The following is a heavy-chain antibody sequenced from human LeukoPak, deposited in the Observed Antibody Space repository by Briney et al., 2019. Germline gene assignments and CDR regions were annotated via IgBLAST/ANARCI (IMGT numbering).Heavy chain of an antibody. D-gene: IGHD3-3*01. J-gene: IGHJ5*02. V-gene: IGHV5-51*01. CDR3: ARRGGSGYLWFDP. CDR1: GYSFTSYW. CDR2: IYPGDSDT. Sequence: GESLKISCNSSGYSFTSYWIGWVRQLPGKGLEWMGIIYPGDSDTRYSPSFQGQVTISADKSISTAYLQWSSLKASDTAMYYCARRGGSGYLWFDPWGQGTLVTVSS.